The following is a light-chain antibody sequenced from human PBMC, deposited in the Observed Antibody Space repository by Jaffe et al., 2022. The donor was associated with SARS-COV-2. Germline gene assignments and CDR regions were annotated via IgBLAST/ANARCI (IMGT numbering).Light chain of an antibody. V-gene: IGLV2-8*01. CDR3: SSYAGSGNLGV. J-gene: IGLJ1*01. CDR1: SSDVGGYNY. Sequence: QSALTQPPSASGSPGQSVTISCTGTSSDVGGYNYVSWYQQHPGKAPKLVIYEVSKRPSGVPDRFSGSKSGNTASLTVSGLQADDEADYYCSSYAGSGNLGVFGTGTKVTVL. CDR2: EVS.